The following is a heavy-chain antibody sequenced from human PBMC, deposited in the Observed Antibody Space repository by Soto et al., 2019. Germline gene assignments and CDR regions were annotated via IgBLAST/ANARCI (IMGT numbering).Heavy chain of an antibody. V-gene: IGHV3-30*18. CDR2: ISYDGSNK. J-gene: IGHJ4*02. CDR3: AKGGGYSLQIDY. D-gene: IGHD5-18*01. CDR1: GFTFSSYG. Sequence: PGGSLRLSCAASGFTFSSYGMHWVRQAPGKGLEWVAVISYDGSNKYYADSVKGRFTISRDNSKNTLYLQMNSLRAEDTAVYYCAKGGGYSLQIDYWGQGTLVTVSS.